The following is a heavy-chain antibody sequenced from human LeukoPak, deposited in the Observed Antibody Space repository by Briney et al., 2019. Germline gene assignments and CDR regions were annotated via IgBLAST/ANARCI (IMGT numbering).Heavy chain of an antibody. CDR3: ARGLGGSSYGMDV. J-gene: IGHJ6*02. V-gene: IGHV1-18*01. Sequence: ASVKVSCKDSGYTFTSYGISWVRQAPGQGLEWMGWISAYNGNTNYAQKLQGRVTMTRNTSISTAYMELSSLRSEDTAVYYCARGLGGSSYGMDVWGQGTTVTVSS. CDR2: ISAYNGNT. D-gene: IGHD3-16*01. CDR1: GYTFTSYG.